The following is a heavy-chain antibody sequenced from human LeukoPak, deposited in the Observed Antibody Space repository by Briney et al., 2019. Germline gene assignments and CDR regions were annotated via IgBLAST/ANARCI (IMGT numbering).Heavy chain of an antibody. V-gene: IGHV3-64D*06. CDR1: GFTFSTYV. CDR2: ISSNGDNT. J-gene: IGHJ4*02. Sequence: GASLRLSCSAAGFTFSTYVMHWLRQAPGKGLEYVSAISSNGDNTYYADSVKGRFTIARDNSKNTLYLQMSSLRADDTAVYYCVRGTCYWGQGNLVTVS. CDR3: VRGTCY.